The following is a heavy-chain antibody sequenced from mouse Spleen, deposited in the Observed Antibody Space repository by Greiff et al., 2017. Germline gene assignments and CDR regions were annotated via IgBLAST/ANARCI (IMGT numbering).Heavy chain of an antibody. Sequence: QVQLQQPGAELVMPGASVKLSCKASGYTFTSYWMHWVKQRPGQGLEWIGEIDPSDSYTNYNQKFKGKATLTVDTSSSTAYMQLSSLTSEDAAVYYCARAYGSSPYWYFDVWGAGTTVTVSS. D-gene: IGHD1-1*01. CDR3: ARAYGSSPYWYFDV. V-gene: IGHV1-69*01. J-gene: IGHJ1*01. CDR2: IDPSDSYT. CDR1: GYTFTSYW.